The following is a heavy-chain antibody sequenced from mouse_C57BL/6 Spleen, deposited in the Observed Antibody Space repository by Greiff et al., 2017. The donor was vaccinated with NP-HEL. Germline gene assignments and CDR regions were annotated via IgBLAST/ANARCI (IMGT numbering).Heavy chain of an antibody. CDR3: ARGGYGSSRYFDV. J-gene: IGHJ1*03. CDR1: GFTFSSYA. V-gene: IGHV5-4*01. D-gene: IGHD1-1*01. Sequence: EVHLVESGGGLVKPGGSLKLSCAASGFTFSSYAMSWVRQTPEKRLEWVATISDGGRYTYYPDNVKGRFTISRVNAKNNLYLQMSHLKSEDTAMYYCARGGYGSSRYFDVWGTGTTVTVSS. CDR2: ISDGGRYT.